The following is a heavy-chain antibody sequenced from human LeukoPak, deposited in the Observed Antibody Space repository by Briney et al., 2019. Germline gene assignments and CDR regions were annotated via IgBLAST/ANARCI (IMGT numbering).Heavy chain of an antibody. V-gene: IGHV3-53*01. CDR1: GFTVSSNY. J-gene: IGHJ4*02. CDR3: VRAPTVVTYFDY. CDR2: VYSGGST. Sequence: GGSLRLSCAASGFTVSSNYMSWVRQAPGKGLEWVSIVYSGGSTYYADSVKGRLTISRDNSKNTLYLQMSSLRAEDTAVYYCVRAPTVVTYFDYWGQGTLVTVSS. D-gene: IGHD4-23*01.